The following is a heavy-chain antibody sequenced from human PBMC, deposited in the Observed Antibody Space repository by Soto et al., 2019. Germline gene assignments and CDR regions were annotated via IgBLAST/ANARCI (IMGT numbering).Heavy chain of an antibody. CDR1: GGSISSYY. Sequence: SETLSLTCTVSGGSISSYYWSWIRQPPGKGLEWIGYIYYSGSTNYNPSLKSRVTISVDTSKNQFSLKLSSVTAADTAVYYCARDRYSSSSYYYYYMDVWGKGTTVTVSS. V-gene: IGHV4-59*01. CDR2: IYYSGST. J-gene: IGHJ6*03. CDR3: ARDRYSSSSYYYYYMDV. D-gene: IGHD6-6*01.